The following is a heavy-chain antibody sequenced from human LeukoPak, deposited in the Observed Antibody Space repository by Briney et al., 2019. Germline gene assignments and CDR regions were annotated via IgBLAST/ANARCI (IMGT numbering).Heavy chain of an antibody. D-gene: IGHD3-22*01. CDR2: ISYDGSNK. J-gene: IGHJ4*02. V-gene: IGHV3-30-3*01. CDR3: AKVSYITMRVVVITGFDY. CDR1: GFTFSSYA. Sequence: GGSLRLSCAASGFTFSSYAMHWVRQAPGKGLEWVAVISYDGSNKYYADSVKGRVTISRDNSNNTLHLQMNSLRAEDTAVYYCAKVSYITMRVVVITGFDYWGQGTLVTVSS.